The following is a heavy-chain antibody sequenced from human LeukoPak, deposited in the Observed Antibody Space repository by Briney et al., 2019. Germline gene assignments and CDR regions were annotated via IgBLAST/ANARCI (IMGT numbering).Heavy chain of an antibody. V-gene: IGHV4-34*01. Sequence: PGGSLRLSCAASGFTFSSYWMNWARQAPGKGLEWIGEINHSGSTNYNPSLKSRVTISVDTSKNQFSLKLSSVTAADTAVYYCARVGGSYWVDYYYGMDVWGQGTTVTVSS. D-gene: IGHD1-26*01. J-gene: IGHJ6*02. CDR2: INHSGST. CDR3: ARVGGSYWVDYYYGMDV. CDR1: GFTFSSYW.